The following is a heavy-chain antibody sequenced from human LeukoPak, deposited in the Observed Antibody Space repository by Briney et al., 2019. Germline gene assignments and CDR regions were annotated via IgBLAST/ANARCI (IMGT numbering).Heavy chain of an antibody. D-gene: IGHD2-15*01. CDR3: ARAKTPNIVVVVAATFDP. CDR1: GGSISSYY. CDR2: IYYSGST. J-gene: IGHJ5*02. Sequence: SETLSLTCTVSGGSISSYYWSWIRQPPGKGLEWIGYIYYSGSTNYNPSLKSRVTISVGASKNQFSLKLSSVTAADTAVYYCARAKTPNIVVVVAATFDPWGQGTLVTVSS. V-gene: IGHV4-59*01.